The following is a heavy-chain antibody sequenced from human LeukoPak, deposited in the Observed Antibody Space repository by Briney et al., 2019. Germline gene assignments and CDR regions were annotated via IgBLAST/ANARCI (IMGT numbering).Heavy chain of an antibody. Sequence: GGSLRLSCAASGFTFSSYEMNWVRQAPGKGLGWVSYISSDGSTVHYADSVKGRFTISRDNAKNSLYLQMNSLRAEDTAVYYCARVIIVGATGIWGQGTMVTVSS. CDR3: ARVIIVGATGI. CDR1: GFTFSSYE. V-gene: IGHV3-48*03. D-gene: IGHD1-26*01. CDR2: ISSDGSTV. J-gene: IGHJ3*02.